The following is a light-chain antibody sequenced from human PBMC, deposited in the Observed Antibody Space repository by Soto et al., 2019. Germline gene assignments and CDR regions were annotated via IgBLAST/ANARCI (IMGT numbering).Light chain of an antibody. CDR2: DDS. V-gene: IGKV1-5*01. Sequence: DIHMTQSPSTLSASVGDRVILTCRASQSVTRRLAWYQHKPGKAPQVLIWDDSTLQNGVTSRFSGGGSGTEFTLTISNLQPDDAATYYCQHYNSYSEAFGQGTKVDIK. CDR1: QSVTRR. CDR3: QHYNSYSEA. J-gene: IGKJ1*01.